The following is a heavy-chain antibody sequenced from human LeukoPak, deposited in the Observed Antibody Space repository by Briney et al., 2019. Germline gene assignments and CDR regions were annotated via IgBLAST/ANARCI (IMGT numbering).Heavy chain of an antibody. V-gene: IGHV1-18*01. CDR1: GYTFTSYG. CDR2: ISACNGNT. D-gene: IGHD3-3*01. CDR3: ARVSTIFGVVIGWFDP. J-gene: IGHJ5*02. Sequence: ASVKVSCKAPGYTFTSYGISWVRQAPGQGLEWMGWISACNGNTNYAQKLQGRVTMTTDTSTSTAYMELRSLRSDDTAVYYCARVSTIFGVVIGWFDPWGQGTLVTVSS.